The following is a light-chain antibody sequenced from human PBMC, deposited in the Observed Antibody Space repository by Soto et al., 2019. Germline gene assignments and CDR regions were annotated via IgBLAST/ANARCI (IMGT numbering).Light chain of an antibody. CDR3: QQYKAYPYT. CDR2: KVS. CDR1: QTIDNW. J-gene: IGKJ2*01. V-gene: IGKV1-5*03. Sequence: DIQMTQSPSTLSASVGDRVTITCRASQTIDNWLAWYQQIPGKAPNLLIYKVSSLDSGVPSRFSGSGSGTEFTLTITSLQPEDFATYYCQQYKAYPYTFALGTKLPIK.